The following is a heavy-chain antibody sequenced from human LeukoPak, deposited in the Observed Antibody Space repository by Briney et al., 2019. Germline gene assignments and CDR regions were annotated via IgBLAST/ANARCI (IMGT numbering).Heavy chain of an antibody. CDR1: GYTFTSYD. J-gene: IGHJ4*02. V-gene: IGHV1-18*01. CDR2: ISAYNGNT. Sequence: ASVKVSCKASGYTFTSYDINWVRQATGQGLEWMGWISAYNGNTNYAQKLQGRVTMTTDTSTSTAYMELRSLRSDDTAVYYCARTARGIVGATTADYWGQGTLVTVSS. CDR3: ARTARGIVGATTADY. D-gene: IGHD1-26*01.